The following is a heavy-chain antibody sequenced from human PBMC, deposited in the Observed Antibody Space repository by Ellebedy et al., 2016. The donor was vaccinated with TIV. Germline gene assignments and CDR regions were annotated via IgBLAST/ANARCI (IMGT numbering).Heavy chain of an antibody. J-gene: IGHJ6*02. V-gene: IGHV1-8*02. CDR3: ARGPFMITFGGVIMDV. CDR1: GYTFTTYA. CDR2: MNPNSGNT. Sequence: AASVKVSCKASGYTFTTYAVTWVRQATGQGLEWMGWMNPNSGNTEYAQKFQGRVTMTRNTSITTAFMELSSLRSEDTAVYYCARGPFMITFGGVIMDVWGQGTTVTVSS. D-gene: IGHD3-16*02.